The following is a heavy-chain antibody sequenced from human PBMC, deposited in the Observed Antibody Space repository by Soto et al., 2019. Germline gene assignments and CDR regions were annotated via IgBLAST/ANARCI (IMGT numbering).Heavy chain of an antibody. Sequence: GASVKVSCKVSGYTLTELSMHWVRQAPGKGLEWMGGFDPEDGETIYAQKFQGRVTMTEDTSTDTAYMELSSLRSEDTAVYYCATVSSSWYDNYFDYWGQGTLVTVSS. J-gene: IGHJ4*02. CDR1: GYTLTELS. D-gene: IGHD6-13*01. CDR3: ATVSSSWYDNYFDY. V-gene: IGHV1-24*01. CDR2: FDPEDGET.